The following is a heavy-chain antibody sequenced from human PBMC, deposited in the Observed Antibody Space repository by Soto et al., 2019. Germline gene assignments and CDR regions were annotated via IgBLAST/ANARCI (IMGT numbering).Heavy chain of an antibody. Sequence: ASVKVSCKASGYTFTSYDINWVRQATGQGLEWMGWMNPNSGNTNYAQKFQGRVTITRNTSTSTAYMELSSLRSEDTAVYYCARFVAAAGSQYYYGMDVWGQGTTVTVSS. D-gene: IGHD6-13*01. V-gene: IGHV1-8*01. CDR3: ARFVAAAGSQYYYGMDV. CDR2: MNPNSGNT. CDR1: GYTFTSYD. J-gene: IGHJ6*02.